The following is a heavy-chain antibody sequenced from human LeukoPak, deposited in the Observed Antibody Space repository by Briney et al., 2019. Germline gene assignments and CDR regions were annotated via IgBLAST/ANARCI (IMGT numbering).Heavy chain of an antibody. J-gene: IGHJ3*02. D-gene: IGHD3-3*01. CDR2: ISGSGGST. CDR3: AKDHRLARRFLEWDDAFDI. Sequence: GGSLRLSCEGSGFTFKTYWMSWVRQAPGKGLEWVSAISGSGGSTYYADSVKGRFTISRDNSKNTLYLQMNSLRAEDTAVYYCAKDHRLARRFLEWDDAFDIWGQGTMVTVSS. CDR1: GFTFKTYW. V-gene: IGHV3-23*01.